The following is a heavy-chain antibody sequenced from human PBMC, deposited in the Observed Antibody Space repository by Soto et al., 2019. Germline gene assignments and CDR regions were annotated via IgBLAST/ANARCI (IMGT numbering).Heavy chain of an antibody. D-gene: IGHD5-12*01. V-gene: IGHV1-2*06. CDR1: GYIFTDYH. CDR2: ISPRNGDT. Sequence: QVQLVQSRAEVKKPGASVKVSCKTSGYIFTDYHVHWVRQAPGQGLEWMGRISPRNGDTHYAQKFQHKVTMTRDTATSSDYMEINTLRSDDTAIFFCVRDKSTSGIGYFDSWGQGSLVTVSS. CDR3: VRDKSTSGIGYFDS. J-gene: IGHJ4*02.